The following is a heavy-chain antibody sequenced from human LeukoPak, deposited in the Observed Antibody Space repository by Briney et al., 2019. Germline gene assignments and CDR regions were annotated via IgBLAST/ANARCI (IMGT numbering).Heavy chain of an antibody. J-gene: IGHJ5*02. V-gene: IGHV3-48*04. D-gene: IGHD1-26*01. Sequence: GGSLRLSCAASGFTFSDYAMNWVRQAPGKGLEWVSYISSSSTTIQYSDSVRGRFTISRDNAKNSLYPQMRSLRAEDTAVYYCAREWESRGGDRFDPWGQGALVTVSS. CDR3: AREWESRGGDRFDP. CDR2: ISSSSTTI. CDR1: GFTFSDYA.